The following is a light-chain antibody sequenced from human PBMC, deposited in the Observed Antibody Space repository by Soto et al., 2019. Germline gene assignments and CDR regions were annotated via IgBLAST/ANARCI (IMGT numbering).Light chain of an antibody. CDR2: AAS. Sequence: DIQMTQSPSSVSASLGDRVTITCRASQSISSYLNCYQQKPGKAPKLLIYAASSLQSGVPSRFSGSGSGTDFTFTISSLQPEDIATYYCQHCHSLPLTFGQGTRLEI. CDR3: QHCHSLPLT. J-gene: IGKJ5*01. CDR1: QSISSY. V-gene: IGKV1-39*01.